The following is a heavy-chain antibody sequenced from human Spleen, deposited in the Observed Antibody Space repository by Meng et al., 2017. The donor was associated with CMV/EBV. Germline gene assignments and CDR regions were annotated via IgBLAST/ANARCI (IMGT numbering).Heavy chain of an antibody. D-gene: IGHD2/OR15-2a*01. CDR2: ISPVYGTT. Sequence: LGSNSVTWGRRYPGQELVGMGKISPVYGTTNYEQKFLSRVTLSTREYTNTVYKELNSLTSDDTAVYYCAREAPGGYCNTNVCFAFDYWGQGTLVTVSS. CDR1: LGSNS. V-gene: IGHV1-69*05. CDR3: AREAPGGYCNTNVCFAFDY. J-gene: IGHJ4*02.